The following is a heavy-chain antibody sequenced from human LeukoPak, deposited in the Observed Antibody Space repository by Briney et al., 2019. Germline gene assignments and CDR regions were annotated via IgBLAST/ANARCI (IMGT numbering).Heavy chain of an antibody. V-gene: IGHV3-7*05. CDR3: AKDFSRGVLPTLFDY. CDR1: GFTFSAYW. Sequence: PGGSLRLSCAASGFTFSAYWMTWVRQAPGKGLEWVANIQEDGAEVHYVDSVKGRFTISRDNSKNTLYLQMNSLRAEDTAVYYCAKDFSRGVLPTLFDYWGQGTLVTVSS. J-gene: IGHJ4*02. CDR2: IQEDGAEV. D-gene: IGHD3-22*01.